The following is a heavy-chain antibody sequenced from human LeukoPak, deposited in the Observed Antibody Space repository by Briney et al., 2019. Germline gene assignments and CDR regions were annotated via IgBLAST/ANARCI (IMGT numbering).Heavy chain of an antibody. CDR3: ARMTTGHDY. D-gene: IGHD4-17*01. Sequence: SETLSLTCGVSGTSFSSYYWSWLRQTPGKGLEWIGEVNHSGYTNMNPSLKSRVTISVDTSKNQFSLRMSTVTAADTAVYFCARMTTGHDYWGQGTLVTVSS. V-gene: IGHV4-34*01. CDR2: VNHSGYT. CDR1: GTSFSSYY. J-gene: IGHJ4*02.